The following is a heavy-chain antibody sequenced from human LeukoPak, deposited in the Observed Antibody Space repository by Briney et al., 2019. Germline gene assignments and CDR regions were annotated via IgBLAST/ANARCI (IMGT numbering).Heavy chain of an antibody. CDR1: GFIFSSYG. Sequence: GGSLRLSCAASGFIFSSYGMHWVRQAPGKGLEWVSAISGSGGSTYYADSVKGRFTISRDNSKNTLSLQMNSLRAEDTAIYYCAKASNTWNYFDYWGQGTLVTVSS. CDR3: AKASNTWNYFDY. V-gene: IGHV3-23*01. J-gene: IGHJ4*02. D-gene: IGHD1-1*01. CDR2: ISGSGGST.